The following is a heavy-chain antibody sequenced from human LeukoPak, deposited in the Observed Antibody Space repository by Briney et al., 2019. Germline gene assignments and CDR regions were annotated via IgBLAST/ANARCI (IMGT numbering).Heavy chain of an antibody. CDR1: GYIFTSYW. CDR2: IYPGDSDT. CDR3: ARLSGYDYRFEYFDY. J-gene: IGHJ4*02. V-gene: IGHV5-51*01. Sequence: GASLQISCKGSGYIFTSYWIGWVRQLPGKGLEWMGIIYPGDSDTRYSPSFQGQVTISADKSISTAYLQWSSLKASDTAMYYCARLSGYDYRFEYFDYWGQGTLVTVSS. D-gene: IGHD5-12*01.